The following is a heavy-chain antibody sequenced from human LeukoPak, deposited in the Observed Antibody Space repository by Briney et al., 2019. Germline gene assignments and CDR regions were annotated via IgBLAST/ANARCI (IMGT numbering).Heavy chain of an antibody. Sequence: AGGSLRLSCAASGFTFSSYGMHWVRQAPGKGPEWVAFIRYDGSNKYYADSVKGRFTISRDNSKNTLYLQMNSLRAEDTAVYYCAKDHSGYPLYYFSYWGQGTLVTVSS. CDR2: IRYDGSNK. J-gene: IGHJ4*02. V-gene: IGHV3-30*02. CDR1: GFTFSSYG. D-gene: IGHD3-22*01. CDR3: AKDHSGYPLYYFSY.